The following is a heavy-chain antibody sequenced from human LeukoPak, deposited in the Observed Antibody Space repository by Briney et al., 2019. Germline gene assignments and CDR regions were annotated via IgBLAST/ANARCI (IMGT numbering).Heavy chain of an antibody. V-gene: IGHV4-39*01. D-gene: IGHD2-2*01. CDR2: IYYSGST. CDR1: GGSISSSSYY. J-gene: IGHJ4*02. Sequence: PSETLSLTCTVSGGSISSSSYYWGWIRRPPGKGLEWIGSIYYSGSTYYNPSLKSRVTISVDTSKNQFSLKLSSVTAADTAVYYCARDRYCSSTSCYPFDYWGQGTLVTVSS. CDR3: ARDRYCSSTSCYPFDY.